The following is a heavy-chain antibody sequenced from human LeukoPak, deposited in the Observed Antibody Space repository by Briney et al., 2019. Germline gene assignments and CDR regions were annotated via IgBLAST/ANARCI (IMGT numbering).Heavy chain of an antibody. CDR2: ISGSGGST. Sequence: GGSLRLSCAASGFTFSSYAMSWVRQAPGKGLEWVSAISGSGGSTYCADSVKGRFTISRDNSKNTLYLQMNSLRAEDTAVYYCAKACTIVGATTEVDYWGQGTLVTVSS. CDR1: GFTFSSYA. V-gene: IGHV3-23*01. J-gene: IGHJ4*02. CDR3: AKACTIVGATTEVDY. D-gene: IGHD1-26*01.